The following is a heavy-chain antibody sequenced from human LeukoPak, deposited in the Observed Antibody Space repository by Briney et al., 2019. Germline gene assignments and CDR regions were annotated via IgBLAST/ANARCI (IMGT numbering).Heavy chain of an antibody. CDR1: GFTFSSYA. D-gene: IGHD1-20*01. Sequence: GGSLRLSCAASGFTFSSYAMHWVRQAPGKGLEWVAVISYDGSNKYYADSVKGRFTISRDNSKNTLYLQMNSLRAEDTAVYYCARENNLNDSPDFDYWGQGTLVTVSS. CDR2: ISYDGSNK. J-gene: IGHJ4*02. CDR3: ARENNLNDSPDFDY. V-gene: IGHV3-30-3*01.